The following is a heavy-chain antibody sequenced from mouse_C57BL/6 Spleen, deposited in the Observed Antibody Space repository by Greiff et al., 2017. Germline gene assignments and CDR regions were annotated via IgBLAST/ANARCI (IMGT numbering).Heavy chain of an antibody. D-gene: IGHD2-13*01. CDR1: GFTFTDYY. V-gene: IGHV7-3*01. CDR3: ARYSDYLFAY. J-gene: IGHJ3*01. CDR2: IRNEANGYKT. Sequence: EVQGVESGGGLVQPGGSLSLSCAASGFTFTDYYMSWVRQHPGKALEWLGFIRNEANGYKTEDSASVKGRFTISRDNCQTFIYLQRNALKDEDSATCYSARYSDYLFAYWGQGTLVTVSA.